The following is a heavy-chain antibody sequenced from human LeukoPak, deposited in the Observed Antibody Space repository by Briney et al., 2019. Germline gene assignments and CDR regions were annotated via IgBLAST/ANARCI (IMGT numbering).Heavy chain of an antibody. CDR2: VNSDGSRT. Sequence: GGSLRLSCAASGFTFSSYWIHWVRQTPGKGLVWVSRVNSDGSRTNYADSVKGRFTISRDNAKDTLYLQMNSLRAEDTALYYCAKGAYGDYYFDYWGQGTLVTVSS. D-gene: IGHD4-17*01. V-gene: IGHV3-74*01. J-gene: IGHJ4*02. CDR3: AKGAYGDYYFDY. CDR1: GFTFSSYW.